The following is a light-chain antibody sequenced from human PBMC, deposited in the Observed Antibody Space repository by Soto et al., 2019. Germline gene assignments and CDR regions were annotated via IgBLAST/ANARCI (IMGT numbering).Light chain of an antibody. J-gene: IGKJ1*01. CDR3: QQGFSWPWT. Sequence: IQVTLSPSSLSAFVGDRVTITCRASQNIKNYLNWYQRKPGTSPRLLIYAASNLQSGVPSCFSASGSGTDFALNIIRLQPDEFGTYYCQQGFSWPWTFGQGTKVDIK. CDR2: AAS. V-gene: IGKV1-39*01. CDR1: QNIKNY.